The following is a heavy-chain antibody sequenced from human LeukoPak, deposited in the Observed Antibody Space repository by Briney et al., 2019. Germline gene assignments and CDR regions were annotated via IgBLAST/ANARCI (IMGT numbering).Heavy chain of an antibody. CDR3: TTDLGTYYHGSQRLIPIDY. V-gene: IGHV3-15*01. Sequence: SCKASGGTFSSYTISWVRQAPGKGLEWIGRIKNKTDGETTNYAEPVRGRFTISRDDSKSAVYLQMNSLKIEDTAVYYCTTDLGTYYHGSQRLIPIDYWGQGTLVTVSS. J-gene: IGHJ4*02. CDR2: IKNKTDGETT. CDR1: GGTFSSYT. D-gene: IGHD3-10*01.